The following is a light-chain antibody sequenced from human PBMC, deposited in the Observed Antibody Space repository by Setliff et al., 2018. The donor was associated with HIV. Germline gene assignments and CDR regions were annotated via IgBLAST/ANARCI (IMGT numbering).Light chain of an antibody. Sequence: QSVLTQPASVSGSPGQSITISCTGTSSDIGGFNYVSWYQLHPGKAPKLMIFDVSLRPSGVSNRFSGPKSGNTASLTISGLRAEDEADYFCNSYRSGSPYVFGTGTKVTVL. J-gene: IGLJ1*01. CDR2: DVS. CDR1: SSDIGGFNY. CDR3: NSYRSGSPYV. V-gene: IGLV2-14*01.